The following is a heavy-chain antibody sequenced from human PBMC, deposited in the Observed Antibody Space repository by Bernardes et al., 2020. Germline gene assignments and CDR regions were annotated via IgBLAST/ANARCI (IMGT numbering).Heavy chain of an antibody. V-gene: IGHV4-39*01. CDR3: ARSGGNSGWFDP. CDR2: IYYSGST. D-gene: IGHD2-21*01. CDR1: GGSISSSSYY. J-gene: IGHJ5*02. Sequence: SETLSLTRTVSGGSISSSSYYWGWIRQPPGKGLEWIGIIYYSGSTYYSPSLKSRVTISVDTSKNQFSLKLTSVTAADTAVYYCARSGGNSGWFDPWGQGTLVTVSS.